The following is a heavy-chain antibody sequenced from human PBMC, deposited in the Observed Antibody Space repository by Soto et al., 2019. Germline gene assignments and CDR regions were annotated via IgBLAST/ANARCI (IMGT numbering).Heavy chain of an antibody. Sequence: VGLLRLCWGAAGGTVVGHGRSWVSKDQWKGLEWISDVSSSSDTIYYADSVKGRFTVSRDNAKNSMYLQMSSLSDDDTAVYYCARDESGLETYCSSASCHSPYSFDFWGHGTLVTVS. V-gene: IGHV3-48*02. CDR1: GGTVVGHG. J-gene: IGHJ4*01. CDR3: ARDESGLETYCSSASCHSPYSFDF. CDR2: VSSSSDTI. D-gene: IGHD2-2*01.